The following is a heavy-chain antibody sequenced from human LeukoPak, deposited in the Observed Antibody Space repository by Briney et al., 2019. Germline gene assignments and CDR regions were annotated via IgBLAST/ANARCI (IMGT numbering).Heavy chain of an antibody. Sequence: ASVKVSCKSSGYTFTSYDINGVRQATGQGVEWMGWMNPNSGNTGYAQKFQGRVTMTRNTSISTAYMELSSLRSEDTAGYYCARRSRSYGSGNIGGYWGQETLVTVSS. CDR2: MNPNSGNT. CDR3: ARRSRSYGSGNIGGY. V-gene: IGHV1-8*01. J-gene: IGHJ4*02. CDR1: GYTFTSYD. D-gene: IGHD3-10*01.